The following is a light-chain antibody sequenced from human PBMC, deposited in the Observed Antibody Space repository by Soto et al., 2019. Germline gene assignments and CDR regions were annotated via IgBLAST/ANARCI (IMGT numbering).Light chain of an antibody. J-gene: IGKJ5*01. V-gene: IGKV2-28*01. CDR2: LGS. CDR1: QSLLHSNGYNY. CDR3: MQALQTPPT. Sequence: DIVMTQSPLSLPVTPGEPASISCRSSQSLLHSNGYNYLDWFLQKPGQSPQLLIFLGSNRASGVPDRFGGSGSGTDFTLKISRVEADDVGVYYCMQALQTPPTFGQGTRLEIK.